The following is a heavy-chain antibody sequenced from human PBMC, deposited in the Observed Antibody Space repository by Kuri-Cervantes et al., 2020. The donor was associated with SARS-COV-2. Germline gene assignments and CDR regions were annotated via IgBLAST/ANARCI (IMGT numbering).Heavy chain of an antibody. CDR1: GFTVSSNY. CDR2: LYTGGSS. Sequence: GESLKISCVASGFTVSSNYMSWVRQAPGRGLEWVSVLYTGGSSHYADSVKGRFTISRDNSKNTLYLQMNSLRVEDTAVYYCTRDPSTGWSRYFYGMDVWGQGTAVTVSS. V-gene: IGHV3-53*01. D-gene: IGHD3-9*01. J-gene: IGHJ6*02. CDR3: TRDPSTGWSRYFYGMDV.